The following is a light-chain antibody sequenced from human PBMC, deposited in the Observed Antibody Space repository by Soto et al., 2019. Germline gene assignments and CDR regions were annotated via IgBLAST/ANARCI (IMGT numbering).Light chain of an antibody. V-gene: IGKV1-5*01. CDR2: DAS. CDR3: QQYKSYST. Sequence: DIQMTQSPSTLTSSVGDRVTIRCRASQTISDFLAWYQHRPGKAPRLLVYDASTLESGVPSRFSGSGSGTEFTLNINNLQPDDLATYICQQYKSYSTFGRGTKV. J-gene: IGKJ1*01. CDR1: QTISDF.